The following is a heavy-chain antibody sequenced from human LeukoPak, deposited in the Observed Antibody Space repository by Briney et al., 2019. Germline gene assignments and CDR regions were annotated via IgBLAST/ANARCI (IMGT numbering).Heavy chain of an antibody. CDR1: GFTFSSYW. V-gene: IGHV3-7*01. Sequence: GGSLRLSCAASGFTFSSYWMSWVRQAPGKGLEWVAHIKQDGSEKYYVDSVKGRFTISRDNAKNSLYLQMNSLRAEDTAVYYCAREGKLGIAAAGVFDYWGQGILVTVSS. J-gene: IGHJ4*02. D-gene: IGHD6-13*01. CDR3: AREGKLGIAAAGVFDY. CDR2: IKQDGSEK.